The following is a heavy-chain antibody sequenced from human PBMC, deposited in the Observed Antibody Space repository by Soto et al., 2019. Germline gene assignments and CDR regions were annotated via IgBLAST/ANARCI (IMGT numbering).Heavy chain of an antibody. J-gene: IGHJ4*02. Sequence: QVQLVESGGGLVTPGGSLRLSCAASGFTFSDYYMSWIRQAPGKGLEWVAYISSSGSNIYYADSVKGRFTISRDNAKNSQYLKMNSLIAEDTAVYYCARGEIAVAASFDYWGQGTLVTVSS. D-gene: IGHD6-19*01. CDR3: ARGEIAVAASFDY. CDR1: GFTFSDYY. V-gene: IGHV3-11*01. CDR2: ISSSGSNI.